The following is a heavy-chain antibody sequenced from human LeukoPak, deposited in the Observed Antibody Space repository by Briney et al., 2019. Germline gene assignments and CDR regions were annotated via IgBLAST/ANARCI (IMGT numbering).Heavy chain of an antibody. V-gene: IGHV4-59*01. CDR2: IYYSGST. CDR1: GGSISSYY. CDR3: ARDKRGYDFWSGSSYGMDV. J-gene: IGHJ6*02. Sequence: SETLSLTCTVSGGSISSYYWSWIRQPPGKGLEWIGYIYYSGSTNYNPSLKSRVTISVDTSKNQFSLKLSSVTAADTAVYYCARDKRGYDFWSGSSYGMDVWGQGTTVTVSS. D-gene: IGHD3-3*01.